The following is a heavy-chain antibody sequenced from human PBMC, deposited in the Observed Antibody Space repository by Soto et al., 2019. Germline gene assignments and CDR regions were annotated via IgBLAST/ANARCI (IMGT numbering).Heavy chain of an antibody. CDR3: ARGEGMAARNFDY. D-gene: IGHD6-6*01. V-gene: IGHV5-51*01. CDR2: IYPGDSDT. CDR1: VYSFTSYW. Sequence: PGESLKISCKGSVYSFTSYWIGWVRQMPGKGLEWMGIIYPGDSDTRYSPSCQGQVTISADNSISTAYLQWSSLKASDTAMYYCARGEGMAARNFDYWGQGTLVTVSS. J-gene: IGHJ4*02.